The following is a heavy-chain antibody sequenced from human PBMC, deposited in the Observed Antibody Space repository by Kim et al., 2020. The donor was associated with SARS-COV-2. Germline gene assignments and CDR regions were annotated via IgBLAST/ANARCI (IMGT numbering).Heavy chain of an antibody. CDR1: GYPFTSFA. CDR2: INAGNGKT. V-gene: IGHV1-3*01. CDR3: ARRYGSTGA. D-gene: IGHD3-16*01. Sequence: ASVKVSCKTSGYPFTSFALHWVLQAPGQSLEWMGWINAGNGKTEYSQKFQGRVTVTRDTSASTAFMELSKLTSEDTAVYYCARRYGSTGAWGQGTLVTVSS. J-gene: IGHJ5*02.